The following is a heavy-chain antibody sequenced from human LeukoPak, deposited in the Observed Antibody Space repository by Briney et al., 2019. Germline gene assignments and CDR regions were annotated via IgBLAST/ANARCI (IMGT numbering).Heavy chain of an antibody. CDR1: GGSISSYY. Sequence: SETLSLTCTVSGGSISSYYWSWIRQPAGKGLEWIGRIYTSGSTNYNPSLKSRVTMPVATSKNQLSLKLSSVTAADTAVYYCARDATTVTTWYSDLWGRGTLVTVSS. J-gene: IGHJ2*01. CDR3: ARDATTVTTWYSDL. CDR2: IYTSGST. V-gene: IGHV4-4*07. D-gene: IGHD4-17*01.